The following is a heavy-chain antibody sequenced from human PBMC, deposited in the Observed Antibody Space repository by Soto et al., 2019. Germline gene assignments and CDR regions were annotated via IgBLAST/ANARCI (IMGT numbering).Heavy chain of an antibody. Sequence: GGSLRLSCAASGFTFSSYAMHWVRQAPGKGLEWVAVISYDGSNKYYADSVKGRFTISRDNSKNTLYLQMNSLRAEDTAVYYCARVVRQSGSGWNDYWGQGTLVTVSS. CDR3: ARVVRQSGSGWNDY. CDR2: ISYDGSNK. D-gene: IGHD6-19*01. J-gene: IGHJ4*02. V-gene: IGHV3-30-3*01. CDR1: GFTFSSYA.